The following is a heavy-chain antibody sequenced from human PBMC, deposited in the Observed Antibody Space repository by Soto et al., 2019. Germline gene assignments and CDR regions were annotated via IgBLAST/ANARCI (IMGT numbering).Heavy chain of an antibody. CDR2: ISNRGDT. CDR1: GFIVSDTY. Sequence: EVQLVESGGGLVQPGGSLRLSCTASGFIVSDTYVNWVRQARGKGLEWVSVISNRGDTHYADSVRGRFSLSRDISDNTLHLQMNNLRVEDTAVYYCAREPRYCRGGSCSITGDAYDIWGQGTMVTVSS. CDR3: AREPRYCRGGSCSITGDAYDI. D-gene: IGHD2-15*01. J-gene: IGHJ3*02. V-gene: IGHV3-66*01.